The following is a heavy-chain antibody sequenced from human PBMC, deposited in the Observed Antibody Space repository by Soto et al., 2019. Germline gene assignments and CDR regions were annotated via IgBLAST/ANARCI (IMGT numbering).Heavy chain of an antibody. J-gene: IGHJ4*02. CDR1: SGSISSSNW. V-gene: IGHV4-4*02. D-gene: IGHD2-2*01. Sequence: SETLSLTCAVSSGSISSSNWWSWVRQPPGKGLEWIGEIYHSGSTNYNPSLKSRVTISVDKSKNQFSLKLSSVTAADTAVYYCARMLGYCSSTSCYSKSYFDYWGQGTLVTVSS. CDR3: ARMLGYCSSTSCYSKSYFDY. CDR2: IYHSGST.